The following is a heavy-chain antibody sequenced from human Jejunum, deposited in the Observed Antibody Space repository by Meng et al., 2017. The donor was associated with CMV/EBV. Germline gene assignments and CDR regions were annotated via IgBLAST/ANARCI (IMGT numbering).Heavy chain of an antibody. J-gene: IGHJ4*02. CDR3: ARGRVSYTSWFPQGY. Sequence: SGFTFSSYAMHWVRQAPGKGLEWVALISYDGINEYYVDAVKGRFTSSRDNSKNTLDLQMNSLRAEDTAMYYCARGRVSYTSWFPQGYWGQGTMVTVSS. V-gene: IGHV3-30-3*01. CDR2: ISYDGINE. D-gene: IGHD2-2*01. CDR1: GFTFSSYA.